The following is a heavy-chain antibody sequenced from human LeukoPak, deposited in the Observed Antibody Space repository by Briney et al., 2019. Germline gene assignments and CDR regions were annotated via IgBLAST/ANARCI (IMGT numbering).Heavy chain of an antibody. J-gene: IGHJ4*02. Sequence: SETLSLTCTVSGGSISSSSYYWGWIRQPPGKGLEWIGSIYYSGSTYYNPSLKSRVTISVDTAKNQFSLKLSSVTAADTAVYYCARVYVDTAMYDYWGQGTLVTVSS. D-gene: IGHD5-18*01. CDR1: GGSISSSSYY. V-gene: IGHV4-39*07. CDR3: ARVYVDTAMYDY. CDR2: IYYSGST.